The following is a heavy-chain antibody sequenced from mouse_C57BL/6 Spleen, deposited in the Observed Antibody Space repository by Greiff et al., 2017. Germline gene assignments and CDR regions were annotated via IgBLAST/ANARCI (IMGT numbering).Heavy chain of an antibody. CDR3: ARRGTGLMDY. Sequence: QVQLQQPGAELVKPGASVKLSCKASGYTFTSYWMQWVKQRPGQGLEWIGEIDPSDSYTNYNQKFKGKATLTVDTSSSTAYMQLSSLTSEDSAVYYCARRGTGLMDYWGQGTSVTVSS. CDR1: GYTFTSYW. D-gene: IGHD4-1*01. CDR2: IDPSDSYT. J-gene: IGHJ4*01. V-gene: IGHV1-50*01.